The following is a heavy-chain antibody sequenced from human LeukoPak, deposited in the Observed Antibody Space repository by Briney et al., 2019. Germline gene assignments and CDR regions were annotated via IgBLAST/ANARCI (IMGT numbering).Heavy chain of an antibody. CDR2: IYSGGST. D-gene: IGHD1-26*01. CDR1: GFTVSSNY. J-gene: IGHJ4*02. CDR3: TRVAGSGSVD. V-gene: IGHV3-53*01. Sequence: PGGSLRLSCAASGFTVSSNYMSWVRQAPGKGLEWVSVIYSGGSTYYADSVKGRFTISRDNAKNTLHLQMNSLRAEDTAVYYCTRVAGSGSVDWGQGTLVTVSS.